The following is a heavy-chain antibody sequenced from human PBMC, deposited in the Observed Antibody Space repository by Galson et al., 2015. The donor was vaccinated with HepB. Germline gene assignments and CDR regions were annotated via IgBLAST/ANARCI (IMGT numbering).Heavy chain of an antibody. D-gene: IGHD3-3*01. CDR3: AIIRFLEWSFYYYMDV. CDR1: GGTFSSYA. Sequence: SVKVSCKASGGTFSSYAISRVRQAPGQGLEWMGGIIPIFGTANYAQKFQGRVTITADESTSTAYMELSSLRSEDTAVYYCAIIRFLEWSFYYYMDVWGKGTTVTVSS. J-gene: IGHJ6*03. CDR2: IIPIFGTA. V-gene: IGHV1-69*13.